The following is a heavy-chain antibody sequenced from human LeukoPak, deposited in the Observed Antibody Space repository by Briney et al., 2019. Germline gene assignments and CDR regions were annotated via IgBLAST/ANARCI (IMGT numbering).Heavy chain of an antibody. D-gene: IGHD2-21*02. CDR2: INPSGGDT. Sequence: ASVKVSCKASGYTFTSYYMHWVGQAPGQGIEWMGIINPSGGDTGYAQKFQGRVTMTRDASTSTVYMELSSLRSEDTAVYYCARDLPVVVTANDAFDIWGQGTMVTVSS. V-gene: IGHV1-46*01. CDR1: GYTFTSYY. J-gene: IGHJ3*02. CDR3: ARDLPVVVTANDAFDI.